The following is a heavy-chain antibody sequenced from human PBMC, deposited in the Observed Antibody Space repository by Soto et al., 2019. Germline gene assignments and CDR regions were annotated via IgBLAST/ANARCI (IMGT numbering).Heavy chain of an antibody. D-gene: IGHD4-4*01. Sequence: EVQLVGSGGGLVQPGGSLRLSCKASGFTFSDSWMTWVRQAPGKGLEWVARIKPDESEKKYADSVKGRFSISRDNAKNSMYLQMDSLRGEDTAVYYCVRGGSNYASWGQGTLVTVSS. CDR2: IKPDESEK. V-gene: IGHV3-7*01. CDR3: VRGGSNYAS. CDR1: GFTFSDSW. J-gene: IGHJ5*02.